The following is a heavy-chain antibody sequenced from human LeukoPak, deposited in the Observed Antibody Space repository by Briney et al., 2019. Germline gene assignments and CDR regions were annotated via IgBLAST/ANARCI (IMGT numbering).Heavy chain of an antibody. CDR3: ARARSLFGEFPFDP. D-gene: IGHD3-10*02. J-gene: IGHJ5*02. Sequence: GGSLRLSCAASGFTFSSYSMNWVRQAPGKGLEWVSSISSSSSYIYYADPVKGRFTISRDNAKNSLYLQMNSLRAEDTAVYYCARARSLFGEFPFDPWGQGTLVTVSS. V-gene: IGHV3-21*01. CDR2: ISSSSSYI. CDR1: GFTFSSYS.